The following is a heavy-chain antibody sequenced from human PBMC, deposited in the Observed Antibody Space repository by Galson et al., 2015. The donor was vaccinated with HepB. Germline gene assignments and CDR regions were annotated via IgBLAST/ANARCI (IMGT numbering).Heavy chain of an antibody. J-gene: IGHJ4*02. CDR3: TRDLSMRFDY. CDR2: AFYRSMWKN. Sequence: CAISGDSVSSISAAWNWIRQSPSRGLEWLGRAFYRSMWKNDYAVCVSGRITINPDTSENQFSLQLITVIPEDTAVYYCTRDLSMRFDYWGQGTMVTVSS. CDR1: GDSVSSISAA. V-gene: IGHV6-1*01. D-gene: IGHD2/OR15-2a*01.